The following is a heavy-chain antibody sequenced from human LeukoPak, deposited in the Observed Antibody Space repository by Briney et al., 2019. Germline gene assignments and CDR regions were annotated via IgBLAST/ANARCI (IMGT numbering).Heavy chain of an antibody. J-gene: IGHJ3*02. CDR3: ARRITIFGVVIKAGAFDI. CDR2: ISSSGSTI. V-gene: IGHV3-11*04. CDR1: GFTFSDYY. Sequence: GGSLRLSCAASGFTFSDYYMSWIRQAPGKGLEWVSYISSSGSTIYYADSVKGRFTISRDNAKNSLYLQMNSLRAEDTAVYYCARRITIFGVVIKAGAFDIWGQGTMVTVSS. D-gene: IGHD3-3*01.